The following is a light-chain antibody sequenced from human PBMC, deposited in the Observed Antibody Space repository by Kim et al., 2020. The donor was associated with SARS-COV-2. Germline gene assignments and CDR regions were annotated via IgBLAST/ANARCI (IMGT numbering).Light chain of an antibody. V-gene: IGLV3-1*01. J-gene: IGLJ3*02. Sequence: SSELTQPPSVSVSPGQTASITCSGDNLGDKYACWYQQKPGQSPVLVIYQDSKRPSGIPERFSGSNSGNTATLTISGTQAMDEADYYCQAWDSSTHWVFGGGTQLTVL. CDR1: NLGDKY. CDR3: QAWDSSTHWV. CDR2: QDS.